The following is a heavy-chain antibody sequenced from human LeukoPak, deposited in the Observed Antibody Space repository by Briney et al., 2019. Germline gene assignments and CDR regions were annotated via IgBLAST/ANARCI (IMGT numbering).Heavy chain of an antibody. CDR2: INPNSGGT. V-gene: IGHV1-2*06. CDR3: ARDTRVAYYYDSSAFYPYYFDY. CDR1: GYAFTGYY. J-gene: IGHJ4*02. D-gene: IGHD3-22*01. Sequence: ASVKVSCKASGYAFTGYYIHRVRQAPGQGLEWMGRINPNSGGTNYAEKFQGRVTMTRDTSISTVHMELSRLRSDDTAVYYCARDTRVAYYYDSSAFYPYYFDYWGQGTLVTVSS.